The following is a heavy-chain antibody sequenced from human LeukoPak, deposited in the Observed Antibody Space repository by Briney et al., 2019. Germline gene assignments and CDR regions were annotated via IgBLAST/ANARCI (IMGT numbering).Heavy chain of an antibody. CDR2: IYYSGST. CDR1: GGSISSSGYY. V-gene: IGHV4-39*07. D-gene: IGHD1-14*01. J-gene: IGHJ4*02. Sequence: SETLSLTCTVSGGSISSSGYYWGWIRQPPGKGLEWIGSIYYSGSTYYNPSLKSRVTISVDTSKNQFSLKLSSVTAADTAVYYCARERAGNLYWGQGTLVTVSS. CDR3: ARERAGNLY.